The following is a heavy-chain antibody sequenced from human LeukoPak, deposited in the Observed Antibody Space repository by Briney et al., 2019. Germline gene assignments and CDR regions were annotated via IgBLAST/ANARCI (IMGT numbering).Heavy chain of an antibody. CDR2: INPSSGGT. CDR3: AREPVRRNYYYYGMDV. J-gene: IGHJ6*02. Sequence: ASVKVSCKASGYTFTGYYMHWVRQAPGQGLEWMGWINPSSGGTNCAQKFQGWVTMTRDTSISTAYMELSRLRSDDTAVYYCAREPVRRNYYYYGMDVWGQGTTVTVSS. CDR1: GYTFTGYY. V-gene: IGHV1-2*04. D-gene: IGHD1-1*01.